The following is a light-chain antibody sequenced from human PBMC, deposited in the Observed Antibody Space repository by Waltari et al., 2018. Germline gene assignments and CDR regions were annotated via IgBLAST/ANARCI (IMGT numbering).Light chain of an antibody. CDR1: QDITNY. J-gene: IGKJ5*01. CDR3: QQYDKPPIA. V-gene: IGKV1-33*01. Sequence: DVQMTQSPSSLSVSVGDRDTITCQESQDITNYLNWYQQKPGKAPKLLIYDASNLETGVPSRFSGTGSGTHFTFIISGLQSEDVATYYCQQYDKPPIAFGQGTRLDIK. CDR2: DAS.